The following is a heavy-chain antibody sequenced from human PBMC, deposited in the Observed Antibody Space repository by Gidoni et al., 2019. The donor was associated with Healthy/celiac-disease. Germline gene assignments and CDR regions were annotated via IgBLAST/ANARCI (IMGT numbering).Heavy chain of an antibody. D-gene: IGHD3-10*01. V-gene: IGHV4-39*01. J-gene: IGHJ4*02. Sequence: QLQLQESGPGLVKPSETLSLTCTVSGGSISSSSYYWGWIRQPPGKGLEWIGSIYYSGSTYYNPSLKSRVTISVDTSKNQFSLKLSSVTAADTAVYYCARRPRGVIAIQTRGLVDYWGQGTLVTVSS. CDR1: GGSISSSSYY. CDR3: ARRPRGVIAIQTRGLVDY. CDR2: IYYSGST.